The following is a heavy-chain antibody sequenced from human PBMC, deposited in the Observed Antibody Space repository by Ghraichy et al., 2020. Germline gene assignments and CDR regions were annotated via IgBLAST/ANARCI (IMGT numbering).Heavy chain of an antibody. V-gene: IGHV3-23*01. CDR2: VSGGGYST. J-gene: IGHJ5*02. Sequence: GGSLRLSCAASGFTFSNYAMAWVRQAPGKGLEWVSGVSGGGYSTYYADSVKGRFTISRDNSKNTLYLQMNNLRAEDTAVYYCARDSLGDNYDRGGYYRIWFNTGGQGTLVTVSS. D-gene: IGHD3-22*01. CDR3: ARDSLGDNYDRGGYYRIWFNT. CDR1: GFTFSNYA.